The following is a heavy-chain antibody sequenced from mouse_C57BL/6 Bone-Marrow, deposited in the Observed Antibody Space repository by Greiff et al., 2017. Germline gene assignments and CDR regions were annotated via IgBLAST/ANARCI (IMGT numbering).Heavy chain of an antibody. V-gene: IGHV7-1*01. CDR1: GFTFSDFY. CDR3: ARDYDYDPFAY. CDR2: SRNKANDYTT. J-gene: IGHJ3*01. Sequence: EVKVVESGGGLVQSGRSLRLSCATSGFTFSDFYMEWVRQAPGKGLEWIAASRNKANDYTTEYSASVKGRFIVSRDTSQSILYLQMNALRAEDTAIYYCARDYDYDPFAYWGQGTLVTVSA. D-gene: IGHD2-4*01.